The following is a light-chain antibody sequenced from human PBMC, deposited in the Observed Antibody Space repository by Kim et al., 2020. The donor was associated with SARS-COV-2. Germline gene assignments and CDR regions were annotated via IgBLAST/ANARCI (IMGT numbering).Light chain of an antibody. CDR2: EVS. J-gene: IGLJ3*02. Sequence: QSALTQPPSASESPGQSVTISCTGTSSDVGGYNYVSWYQQHPGKAPKLMIYEVSKRPSGVPDRFSGSKSDNTASLTVSGLQAGDEADYYCCSYSVTNTLVFGGGTQLTVL. V-gene: IGLV2-8*01. CDR1: SSDVGGYNY. CDR3: CSYSVTNTLV.